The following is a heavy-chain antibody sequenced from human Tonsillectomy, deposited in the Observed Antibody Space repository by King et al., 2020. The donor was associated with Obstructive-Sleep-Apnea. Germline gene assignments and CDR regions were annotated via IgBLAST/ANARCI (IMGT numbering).Heavy chain of an antibody. CDR1: GVSISSNY. J-gene: IGHJ4*02. CDR2: ISYTGST. Sequence: QLQESGPGLVKPSETLSLTCTVSGVSISSNYWSWLRQPPGKGLEWIGYISYTGSTLYNPSLKSRVTISADTSKNQFTLKLSSVTAADTAVYYCAREQNFNWGGGIYFDYWGQGTLVTVSS. CDR3: AREQNFNWGGGIYFDY. D-gene: IGHD7-27*01. V-gene: IGHV4-59*01.